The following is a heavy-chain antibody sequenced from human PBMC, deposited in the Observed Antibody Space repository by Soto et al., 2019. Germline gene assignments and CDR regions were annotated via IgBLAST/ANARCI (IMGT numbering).Heavy chain of an antibody. CDR2: MNPNSGNT. Sequence: ASVKVSCKASGYTFTSYDINWVRQATGQGLEWMGWMNPNSGNTGYAQKFQGRVTMTRNTSISTAYMELSSLRSEDTAVYYCARGREDIVVVVAATDFDIWGQGTMVTVSS. V-gene: IGHV1-8*01. J-gene: IGHJ3*02. D-gene: IGHD2-15*01. CDR1: GYTFTSYD. CDR3: ARGREDIVVVVAATDFDI.